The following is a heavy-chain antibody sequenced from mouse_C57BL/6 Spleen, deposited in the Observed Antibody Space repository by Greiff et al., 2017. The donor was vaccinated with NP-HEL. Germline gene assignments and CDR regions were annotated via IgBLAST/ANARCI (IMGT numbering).Heavy chain of an antibody. J-gene: IGHJ3*01. CDR2: ILPGSGST. CDR1: GYTFTGYW. D-gene: IGHD3-2*02. CDR3: ARGGSGYPFAY. V-gene: IGHV1-9*01. Sequence: VQLVESGAELMKPGASVKLSCKATGYTFTGYWIEWVKQRPGHGLEWIGEILPGSGSTNYTAKFQGTATFTADTSSNTAYMQLSSLTTEDSAIDYCARGGSGYPFAYWGQGTLVTVSA.